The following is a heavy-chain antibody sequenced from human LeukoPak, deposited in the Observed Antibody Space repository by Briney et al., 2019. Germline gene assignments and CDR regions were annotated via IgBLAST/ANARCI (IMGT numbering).Heavy chain of an antibody. CDR2: ISLTRRT. CDR1: GGSISSTNW. Sequence: PSETLSLTCGVSGGSISSTNWWSWARQPPGQGLEWIGEISLTRRTNYNPSLDGRVTMSLDESSNQLSLNLTSVTAADTAIYYCSRESGAFCPFGYWGQGTLVIVPS. CDR3: SRESGAFCPFGY. D-gene: IGHD1-26*01. V-gene: IGHV4-4*02. J-gene: IGHJ4*02.